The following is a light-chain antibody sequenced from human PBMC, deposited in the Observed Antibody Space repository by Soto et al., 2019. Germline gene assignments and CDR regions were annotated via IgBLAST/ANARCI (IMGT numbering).Light chain of an antibody. Sequence: DIQMTQSPSTLSASVGDRVTITCRASQSVSYWVAWYQQRPGEAPKLLIYDASNLESGVPARFRGGGSGAGWGLSVSSRGPDDFATYYCQQYNTYPWTFGQGTKVDIK. J-gene: IGKJ1*01. CDR3: QQYNTYPWT. CDR2: DAS. CDR1: QSVSYW. V-gene: IGKV1-5*01.